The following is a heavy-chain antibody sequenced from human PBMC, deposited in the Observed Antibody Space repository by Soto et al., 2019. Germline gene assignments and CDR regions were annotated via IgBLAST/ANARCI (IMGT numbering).Heavy chain of an antibody. Sequence: QVQLVQSGAEVRKPGASVKVSCKASGYTFNRHYIQWVRQAPGQGLEWMGMIDPSGGDTNYAKKFQGRVTLTSDTSTSTVYMELSTLRSEDTAVYYCAKRRGVGLTRSSFDYWGPGTLVIVSS. D-gene: IGHD1-26*01. CDR2: IDPSGGDT. CDR1: GYTFNRHY. CDR3: AKRRGVGLTRSSFDY. J-gene: IGHJ4*02. V-gene: IGHV1-46*02.